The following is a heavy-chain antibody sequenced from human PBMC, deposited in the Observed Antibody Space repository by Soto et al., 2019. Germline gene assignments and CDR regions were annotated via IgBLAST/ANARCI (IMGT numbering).Heavy chain of an antibody. V-gene: IGHV3-21*01. CDR1: GFTFSSYS. CDR3: ARDNSGSPDWFDP. CDR2: ISSSSSYI. Sequence: PGGSLRLSCAASGFTFSSYSMNWVRQAPGKGLGWVSSISSSSSYIYYADSVKGRFTISRDNAKNSLYLQMNSLRAEDTAVYYCARDNSGSPDWFDPWGQGTLVTVSS. J-gene: IGHJ5*02. D-gene: IGHD6-25*01.